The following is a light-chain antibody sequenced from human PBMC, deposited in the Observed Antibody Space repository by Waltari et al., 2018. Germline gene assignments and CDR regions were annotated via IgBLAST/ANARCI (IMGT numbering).Light chain of an antibody. CDR1: NIGDEN. CDR3: QVWDSTTDHRV. Sequence: SYVLTQPPSVSVAPGKTVRITCGGNNIGDENVHWYQQKPGQAPVGVIYYNSDRPSGIAWRFTGSNSGNTATLTIRRVEAGDESDYYCQVWDSTTDHRVFGTGTKVTVL. CDR2: YNS. J-gene: IGLJ1*01. V-gene: IGLV3-21*04.